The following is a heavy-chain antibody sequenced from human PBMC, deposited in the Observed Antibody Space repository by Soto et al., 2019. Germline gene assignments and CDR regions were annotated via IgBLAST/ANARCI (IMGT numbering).Heavy chain of an antibody. J-gene: IGHJ2*01. CDR3: ARPPVPKIYWYFDL. D-gene: IGHD6-6*01. CDR1: GFTFSNYG. V-gene: IGHV3-33*01. CDR2: VWDDGSKK. Sequence: PWGSLRLSCAASGFTFSNYGMHWVRQAPGKGLEWVAVVWDDGSKKYYGDSVKGRFTIARDNSKNTLYLQMDSLRDEDTAVYYCARPPVPKIYWYFDLWGRGTLVTVSS.